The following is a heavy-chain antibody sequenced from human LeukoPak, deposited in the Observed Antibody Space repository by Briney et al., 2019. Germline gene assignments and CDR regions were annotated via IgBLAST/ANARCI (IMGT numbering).Heavy chain of an antibody. CDR2: IYYSGST. CDR1: GGSISSSSYY. V-gene: IGHV4-39*07. CDR3: ARRGRYCSGGSCYRKVSSMATPDNWFDP. Sequence: LETLSLTCTVSGGSISSSSYYWGWIRQPPGKGLEWIGSIYYSGSTYYNPSLKSRVTISVDTSKNQFSLKLSSVTAADTAVYYCARRGRYCSGGSCYRKVSSMATPDNWFDPWGQGTLVTVSS. J-gene: IGHJ5*02. D-gene: IGHD2-15*01.